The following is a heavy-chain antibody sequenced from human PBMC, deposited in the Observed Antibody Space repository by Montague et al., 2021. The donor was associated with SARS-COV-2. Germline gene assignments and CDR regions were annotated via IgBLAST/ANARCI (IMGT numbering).Heavy chain of an antibody. CDR3: ARVEYYGFWSGQYDTRYYFYGMDV. CDR1: GDSVSRDSVA. CDR2: TYYRSEWYM. J-gene: IGHJ6*02. V-gene: IGHV6-1*01. Sequence: CAISGDSVSRDSVAWNWIRQSPSRGLEWLGRTYYRSEWYMDYALSLNSRMTINPDTSENEFSLHLNSVTPDDTAVYYCARVEYYGFWSGQYDTRYYFYGMDVWGQGTTVTVSS. D-gene: IGHD3-3*01.